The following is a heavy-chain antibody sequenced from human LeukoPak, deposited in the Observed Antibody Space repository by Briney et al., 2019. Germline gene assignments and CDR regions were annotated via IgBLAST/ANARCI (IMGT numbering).Heavy chain of an antibody. J-gene: IGHJ5*02. Sequence: ASVKVSCKASGYTFTDYYINWVRQAPGQGLEWMGWMSPDSGDTGYAHKFQGRVTITRNTSITTAYMELRSLTFEDTAVYYCARYSSSSVAFDPWGQGTLVTVSS. CDR3: ARYSSSSVAFDP. CDR1: GYTFTDYY. D-gene: IGHD6-6*01. V-gene: IGHV1-8*03. CDR2: MSPDSGDT.